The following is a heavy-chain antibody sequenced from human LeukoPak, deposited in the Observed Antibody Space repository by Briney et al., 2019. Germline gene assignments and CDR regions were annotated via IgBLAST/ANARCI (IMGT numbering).Heavy chain of an antibody. D-gene: IGHD6-25*01. Sequence: SQTLSLTCTVSGGSISSGGYYWSWIRQHPGKGLEWIGYIYYSGSTYYNPSLKSRVTISVDTSKNQFSLKLSSVTAADTAVYYCARTPARSNWFDPWGQGTLVTVSS. CDR2: IYYSGST. V-gene: IGHV4-31*03. CDR3: ARTPARSNWFDP. J-gene: IGHJ5*02. CDR1: GGSISSGGYY.